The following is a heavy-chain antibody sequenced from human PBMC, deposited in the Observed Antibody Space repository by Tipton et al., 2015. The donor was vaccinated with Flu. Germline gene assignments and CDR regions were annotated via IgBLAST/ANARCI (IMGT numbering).Heavy chain of an antibody. D-gene: IGHD4-17*01. J-gene: IGHJ4*02. CDR3: ARGGAYGEVTDY. V-gene: IGHV4-38-2*02. Sequence: TLSLTCTVSGYSISSGYYWGWIRQPPGKGLEWIGYIYYSGSTNYNPSLKSRVTISVDTSKNQFSLKLSSVTAADTAVYYCARGGAYGEVTDYWGQGTLVTVSS. CDR1: GYSISSGYY. CDR2: IYYSGST.